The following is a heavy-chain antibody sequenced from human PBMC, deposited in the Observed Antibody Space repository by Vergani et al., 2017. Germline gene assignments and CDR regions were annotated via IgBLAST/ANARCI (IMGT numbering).Heavy chain of an antibody. CDR2: ICHTEDT. J-gene: IGHJ4*02. D-gene: IGHD2-2*02. CDR3: ATIGYRRWGYYFDY. CDR1: GGSISSNNC. Sequence: QVQLQESGPGVVKPSQTLSLTFAVSGGSISSNNCWTWVRQPPGKGLEWIGEICHTEDTKYSPSLKSRVTVSVDESRNLFSLRLNSVTAADTAVYYCATIGYRRWGYYFDYWGQGILVTVSS. V-gene: IGHV4-4*02.